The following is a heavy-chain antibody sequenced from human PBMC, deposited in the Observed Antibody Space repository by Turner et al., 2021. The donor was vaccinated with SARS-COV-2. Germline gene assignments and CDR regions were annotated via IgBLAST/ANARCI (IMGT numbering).Heavy chain of an antibody. D-gene: IGHD5-18*01. V-gene: IGHV3-23*01. Sequence: EVQLLASGGGLVQPGGSLRLSCAASGFTFSSYAMNWVRQAQGKGLEWVAAISGGGGNTFYAYSVKGRFTISRDNSKNTLYLQMNSLRAEDTAVYYCAKGYSYDLDPWGQGTLVTVSS. J-gene: IGHJ5*02. CDR1: GFTFSSYA. CDR3: AKGYSYDLDP. CDR2: ISGGGGNT.